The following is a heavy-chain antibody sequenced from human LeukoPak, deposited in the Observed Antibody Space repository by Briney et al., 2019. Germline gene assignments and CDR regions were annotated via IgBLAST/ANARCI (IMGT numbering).Heavy chain of an antibody. CDR1: GFTFSDYW. V-gene: IGHV3-7*01. J-gene: IGHJ4*02. Sequence: GGSLRLSCAASGFTFSDYWMSWVRQAPGKGLEWVANIKQDGTQKYYVDSMKGRLTISRDNAKNSLYLQMNSLRAEDTAVYYCARDFSDSIVGAPAPLDYWGQGTLVTVSS. CDR3: ARDFSDSIVGAPAPLDY. CDR2: IKQDGTQK. D-gene: IGHD1-26*01.